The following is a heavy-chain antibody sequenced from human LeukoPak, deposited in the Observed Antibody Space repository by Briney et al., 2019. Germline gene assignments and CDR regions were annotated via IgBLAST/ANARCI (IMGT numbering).Heavy chain of an antibody. D-gene: IGHD3-9*01. V-gene: IGHV4-39*01. CDR2: IYYSGSS. CDR1: GGSISSSTNH. CDR3: AKSSFAWSHY. Sequence: SETLSLTCTVSGGSISSSTNHWGWIRQPPGKGLEWIGSIYYSGSSYYNPSLKSRVTISVDTSKNQFSLKVTSVTAPDTAVYYCAKSSFAWSHYWGQGTLVTVSS. J-gene: IGHJ4*02.